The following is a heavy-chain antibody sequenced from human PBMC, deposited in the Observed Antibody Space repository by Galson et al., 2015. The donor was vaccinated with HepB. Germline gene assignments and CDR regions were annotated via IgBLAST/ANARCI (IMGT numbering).Heavy chain of an antibody. Sequence: SVKVSCKASGYTFTSYDINWVRQATGQGLEWMGWMNPNSGNTGYAQKFQGRVTMTRNTSISTAYMELSSLRSEDTAVYYCAKGGIASYLENWFDPWGQGTLVTVSS. V-gene: IGHV1-8*01. J-gene: IGHJ5*02. CDR1: GYTFTSYD. CDR2: MNPNSGNT. CDR3: AKGGIASYLENWFDP. D-gene: IGHD1-26*01.